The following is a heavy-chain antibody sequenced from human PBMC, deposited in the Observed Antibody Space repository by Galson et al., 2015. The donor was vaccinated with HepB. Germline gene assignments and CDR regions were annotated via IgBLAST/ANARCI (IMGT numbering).Heavy chain of an antibody. D-gene: IGHD2-15*01. V-gene: IGHV3-15*01. CDR3: TTAPVVVAVGDYGMDV. CDR2: IKTTTDGGTA. J-gene: IGHJ6*02. Sequence: SLRLSCAASGFSFRNAWMSWVRQAPGKGLEWVGRIKTTTDGGTADYAAPVKGRFTITRDDSKNKLDLQMNSLKTGDTGVYYCTTAPVVVAVGDYGMDVWGQGTTVTVSS. CDR1: GFSFRNAW.